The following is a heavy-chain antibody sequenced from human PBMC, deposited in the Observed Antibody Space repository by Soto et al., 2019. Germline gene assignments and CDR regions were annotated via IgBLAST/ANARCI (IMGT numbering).Heavy chain of an antibody. CDR3: AKYQTSASSWYFDY. Sequence: GGSLRLSCAASGFTFSSYGMHWVRQAPGKGLEWVAVISYDGSNKYYADSVKGRFTISRDNSKNTLYLQMNSLRAEDTAVYYCAKYQTSASSWYFDYWGQGTLVTVSS. V-gene: IGHV3-30*18. CDR2: ISYDGSNK. D-gene: IGHD6-13*01. CDR1: GFTFSSYG. J-gene: IGHJ4*02.